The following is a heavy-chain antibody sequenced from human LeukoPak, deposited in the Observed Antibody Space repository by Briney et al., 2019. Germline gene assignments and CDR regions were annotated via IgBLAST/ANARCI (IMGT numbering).Heavy chain of an antibody. D-gene: IGHD6-13*01. V-gene: IGHV3-7*01. CDR1: VFTFSSYW. CDR3: APPPGYYYNMDV. J-gene: IGHJ6*03. Sequence: GGSLRLSCAASVFTFSSYWMRWVRQAPGKGLEGVANIKQDGSEKYYVDSVKGRFTISRDNAKNSLYLQMNSLRAEDTAVYFCAPPPGYYYNMDVWGKGTTVTVSS. CDR2: IKQDGSEK.